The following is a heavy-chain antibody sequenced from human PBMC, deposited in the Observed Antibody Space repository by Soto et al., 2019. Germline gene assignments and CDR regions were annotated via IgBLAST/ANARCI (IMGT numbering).Heavy chain of an antibody. D-gene: IGHD1-26*01. J-gene: IGHJ6*03. CDR2: ISCSGGNK. CDR3: AKDHGIHFENYMDV. Sequence: GGSLRLSCAASGFTFSSYAMSWVRQAPGKGLEWVAVISCSGGNKYYADSVKGRFTISRDNSKNTLYLQMNSLRAEDTAVYYCAKDHGIHFENYMDVWGKGTTVTVSS. CDR1: GFTFSSYA. V-gene: IGHV3-23*01.